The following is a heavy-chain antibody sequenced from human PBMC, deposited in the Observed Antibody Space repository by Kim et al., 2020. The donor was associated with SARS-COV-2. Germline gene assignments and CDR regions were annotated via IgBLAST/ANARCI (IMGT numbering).Heavy chain of an antibody. CDR3: ARERGGYDY. D-gene: IGHD1-26*01. J-gene: IGHJ4*02. CDR1: GISFATYE. CDR2: ISSSGTTI. Sequence: GGSLRLSCVASGISFATYEMNWVHQAPGKGLEWISYISSSGTTIYYADSVKGRFTISRDNAKNSLFLQMSTLSADDTAVYHCARERGGYDYWGQGTLVTV. V-gene: IGHV3-48*03.